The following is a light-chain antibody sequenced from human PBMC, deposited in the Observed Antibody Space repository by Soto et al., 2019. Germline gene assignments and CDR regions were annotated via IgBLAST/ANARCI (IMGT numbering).Light chain of an antibody. Sequence: DIWMNLGAYSLADSPGERATINCKSSQSVLYSSNNKNYLAGYQQKPGQPPKLLIYWASTRESGVPDRFSGSGSGTDFTLTISSLLAEDVAVYYCHEYYSTPLGTFGQGTKVDIK. CDR1: QSVLYSSNNKNY. V-gene: IGKV4-1*01. CDR3: HEYYSTPLGT. J-gene: IGKJ1*01. CDR2: WAS.